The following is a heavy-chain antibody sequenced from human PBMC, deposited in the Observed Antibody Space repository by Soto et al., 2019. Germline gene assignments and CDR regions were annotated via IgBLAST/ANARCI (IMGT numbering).Heavy chain of an antibody. CDR1: GGSINNHY. V-gene: IGHV4-59*11. CDR2: IYYSGST. CDR3: ARANWFFDY. D-gene: IGHD7-27*01. Sequence: SETLSLTCTVSGGSINNHYWSWIRQPPGQGLEWIGYIYYSGSTNYNPSLKSRVTMSVDTSKNQFSLKLSSLTAADTAIYYCARANWFFDYWGQGTLVTV. J-gene: IGHJ4*02.